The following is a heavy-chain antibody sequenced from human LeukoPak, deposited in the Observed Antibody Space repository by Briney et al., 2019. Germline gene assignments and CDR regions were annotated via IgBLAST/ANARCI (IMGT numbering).Heavy chain of an antibody. CDR3: AKGTPQYSSSWYYFDY. CDR2: ISGSGGST. D-gene: IGHD6-13*01. V-gene: IGHV3-23*01. CDR1: GFTFSSYA. J-gene: IGHJ4*02. Sequence: GGSLRLSCGASGFTFSSYAMSWVRQAPGKGLEWVSAISGSGGSTYYADSVKGRFTISRDNSKNTLYLQMNSLRAEDTAVYYCAKGTPQYSSSWYYFDYWGQGTLVTVSS.